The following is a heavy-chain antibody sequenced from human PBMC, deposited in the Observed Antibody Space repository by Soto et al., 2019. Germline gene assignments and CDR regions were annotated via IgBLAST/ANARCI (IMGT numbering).Heavy chain of an antibody. D-gene: IGHD3-22*01. CDR2: IGAYNGHT. CDR3: AREDYYDSSGYLPVPYYFGMDV. Sequence: ASVKVSCKASGYTFTNSGISWVRQAPGQGLEWMGWIGAYNGHTKYAQKLQGRVTMTTDTSTSTAYMELRSLKSDDTAVYYCAREDYYDSSGYLPVPYYFGMDVWGQGTTVTVSS. J-gene: IGHJ6*02. CDR1: GYTFTNSG. V-gene: IGHV1-18*01.